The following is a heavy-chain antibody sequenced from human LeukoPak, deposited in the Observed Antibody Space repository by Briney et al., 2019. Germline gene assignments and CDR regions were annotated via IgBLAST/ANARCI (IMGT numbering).Heavy chain of an antibody. D-gene: IGHD6-19*01. CDR2: ISWNSGSI. J-gene: IGHJ4*02. Sequence: GGSLRLSCAASGFTVSNHYMSWVRQAPGKGLEWVSGISWNSGSIGYADSVKGRFTISRDNAKNSLYLQMNSLRAEDTALYYCAKDNQGSGWLRETYFDYWGQGTLVTVSS. V-gene: IGHV3-9*01. CDR3: AKDNQGSGWLRETYFDY. CDR1: GFTVSNHY.